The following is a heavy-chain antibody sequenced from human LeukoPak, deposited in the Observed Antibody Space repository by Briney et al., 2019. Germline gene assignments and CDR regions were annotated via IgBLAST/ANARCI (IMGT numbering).Heavy chain of an antibody. D-gene: IGHD5-24*01. Sequence: PSETLSLTCAVSRSSISSDYFWGWIRQSPGKGLEWIASIHRGGNTYYNLSLKSRVTISMGTSKNHFSLKLTSVTAADTAVYYCARPRETATARDAFDVWGQGTMVTVSS. CDR1: RSSISSDYF. J-gene: IGHJ3*01. CDR2: IHRGGNT. V-gene: IGHV4-38-2*01. CDR3: ARPRETATARDAFDV.